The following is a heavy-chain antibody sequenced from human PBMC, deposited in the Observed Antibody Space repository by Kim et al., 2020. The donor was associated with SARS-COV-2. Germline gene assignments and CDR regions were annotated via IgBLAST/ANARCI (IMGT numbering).Heavy chain of an antibody. D-gene: IGHD3-10*01. Sequence: GGSLRLSCAASGFTFSSYGMHWVRQAPGKGLEWVAVISYDGSNKFYADSVKGRFTISRDNSKNTLYLQMNSLRAEDTAVYYCATEGNGAYYYGSGSYPSFHPWGQETLVTVSS. CDR3: ATEGNGAYYYGSGSYPSFHP. CDR2: ISYDGSNK. CDR1: GFTFSSYG. J-gene: IGHJ5*02. V-gene: IGHV3-30*03.